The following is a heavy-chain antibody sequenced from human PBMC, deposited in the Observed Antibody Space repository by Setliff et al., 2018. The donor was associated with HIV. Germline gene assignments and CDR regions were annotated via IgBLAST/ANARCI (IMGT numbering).Heavy chain of an antibody. CDR1: GYTFTSYG. D-gene: IGHD3-22*01. J-gene: IGHJ1*01. V-gene: IGHV1-18*01. CDR3: ARGVTRDSIGYYRDEYCQH. CDR2: ISPYNGDT. Sequence: ASVKVSCKASGYTFTSYGLSWVRQAPGQGLEWMGWISPYNGDTRYAQKVQGRVTLTTDTSTNTGYMELRTLRSDDTAVYYCARGVTRDSIGYYRDEYCQHWGQGTLVTV.